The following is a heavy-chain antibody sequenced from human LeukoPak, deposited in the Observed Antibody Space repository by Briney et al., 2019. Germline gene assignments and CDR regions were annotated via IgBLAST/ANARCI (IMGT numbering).Heavy chain of an antibody. V-gene: IGHV3-23*01. CDR2: ISGSGGST. Sequence: GGSLRLSCAASGFTFSSYAMSWVRQAPGKGLEWVSAISGSGGSTYYADSVKGRFTISRDNSKNTLYPQMNSLRAEDTAVYYCANQGYGSGSYYNSFDYWGQGTLVTVSS. CDR3: ANQGYGSGSYYNSFDY. J-gene: IGHJ4*02. D-gene: IGHD3-10*01. CDR1: GFTFSSYA.